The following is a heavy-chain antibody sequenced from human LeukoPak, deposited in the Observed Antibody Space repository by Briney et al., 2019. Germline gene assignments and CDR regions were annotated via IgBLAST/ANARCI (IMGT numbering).Heavy chain of an antibody. CDR1: GYTFTSYA. CDR2: ISSYNGNT. CDR3: ARPANLYYASDAFDL. D-gene: IGHD2-8*01. J-gene: IGHJ3*01. Sequence: ASVKVSCKASGYTFTSYAITWVRQAPGQGLEWMGWISSYNGNTNYAQKLQGRVTMTANTSTNTASMELRSLRSDDTAVYYCARPANLYYASDAFDLWGQGTMVTVSS. V-gene: IGHV1-18*01.